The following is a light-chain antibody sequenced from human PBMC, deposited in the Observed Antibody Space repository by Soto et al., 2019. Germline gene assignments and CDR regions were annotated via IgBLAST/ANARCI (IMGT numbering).Light chain of an antibody. CDR2: GAS. CDR1: QIISSTY. Sequence: EIMMTQSPGTLSLSPGERATLSCRASQIISSTYLGWYQQKPGQAPRLLIYGASSRATGIPDRFSGSGSGTDFTLTISRLEPEDFAVYYCQHYGTSLYTFGQGTKLEIK. CDR3: QHYGTSLYT. J-gene: IGKJ2*01. V-gene: IGKV3-20*01.